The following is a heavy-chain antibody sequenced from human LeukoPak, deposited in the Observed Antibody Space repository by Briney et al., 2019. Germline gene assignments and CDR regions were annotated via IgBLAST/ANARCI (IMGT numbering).Heavy chain of an antibody. V-gene: IGHV3-30*18. CDR1: GFTFTVYG. J-gene: IGHJ3*02. CDR3: AKDRYGSVSGGFDI. D-gene: IGHD3-10*01. CDR2: ISYDGSNK. Sequence: PGGSLRLSCAASGFTFTVYGIHWVRQAPGKGLEWVAVISYDGSNKYYADSVKGRFTISRDNSKNTLYLQMNSLRAEDTAVYYCAKDRYGSVSGGFDIWGQGTTVTVSS.